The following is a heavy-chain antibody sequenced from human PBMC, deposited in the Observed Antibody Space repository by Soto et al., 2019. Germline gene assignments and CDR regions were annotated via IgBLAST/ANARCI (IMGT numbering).Heavy chain of an antibody. CDR2: TYYRSKWYS. Sequence: SQTLSLTCAISGDSVSGNSVTWNWIRQSPSRGLEWLGRTYYRSKWYSDYAVPVKSRVTINPDTSKNQFSLQLNSVTPEDTAVYYCVRLIGNSWLDSWGQGTLVTVSS. V-gene: IGHV6-1*01. J-gene: IGHJ5*01. CDR3: VRLIGNSWLDS. CDR1: GDSVSGNSVT. D-gene: IGHD2-8*01.